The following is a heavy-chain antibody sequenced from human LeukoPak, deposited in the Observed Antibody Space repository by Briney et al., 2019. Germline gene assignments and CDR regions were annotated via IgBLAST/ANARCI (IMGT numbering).Heavy chain of an antibody. V-gene: IGHV4-59*12. CDR3: AREGYSGSYYYFDY. Sequence: PSETLSLTCTVSGGSISSYYWSWIRQPPGKGLEWIGYIYYSGSTYYNPSLKSRVTISVDTSKNQFSLKLSSVTAADTAVYYCAREGYSGSYYYFDYWGQGTLVTVSS. CDR1: GGSISSYY. CDR2: IYYSGST. D-gene: IGHD1-26*01. J-gene: IGHJ4*02.